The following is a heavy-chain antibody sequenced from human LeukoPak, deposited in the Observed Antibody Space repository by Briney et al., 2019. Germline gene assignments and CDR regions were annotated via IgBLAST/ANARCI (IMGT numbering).Heavy chain of an antibody. CDR2: ISYDGSNK. Sequence: PGRSLRLSCAASGFTFSSYAMHWVRQAPGKGLEWVAVISYDGSNKYYADSVKGRFTISRDNSKNTLYLQMNSLRAEDTAVYYCARDRWLESLDYYYGMDVWGKGTTVTVSS. CDR1: GFTFSSYA. CDR3: ARDRWLESLDYYYGMDV. D-gene: IGHD6-19*01. J-gene: IGHJ6*04. V-gene: IGHV3-30-3*01.